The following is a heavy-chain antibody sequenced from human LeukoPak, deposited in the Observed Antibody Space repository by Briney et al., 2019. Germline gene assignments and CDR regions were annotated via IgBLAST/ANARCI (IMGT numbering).Heavy chain of an antibody. J-gene: IGHJ5*02. Sequence: PSETLSLTCTVSGGSISSYYWSWIRQPPGKGLEWIGYIYYSGSTNYNPSLKSRVTISVDTSKNQFSLKLSSVTAADTAVYYCARKKWLRPRIAVAGTGWFDPWGQGTLVTVSS. V-gene: IGHV4-59*12. CDR2: IYYSGST. D-gene: IGHD6-19*01. CDR1: GGSISSYY. CDR3: ARKKWLRPRIAVAGTGWFDP.